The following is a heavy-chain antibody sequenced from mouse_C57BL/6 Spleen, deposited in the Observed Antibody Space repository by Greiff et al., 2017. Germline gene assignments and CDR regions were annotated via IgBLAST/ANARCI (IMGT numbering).Heavy chain of an antibody. V-gene: IGHV1-26*01. CDR3: ARPINTTVVAFDY. Sequence: VQLQQSGPELVKPGASVKISCKASGYTFTDYYMNWVKQSHGKSLEWIGDINPNNGGTSYNQKFKGKATLTVDKSSSTAYMELRSLTSEDSAVYYCARPINTTVVAFDYWGQGTTLTVSS. J-gene: IGHJ2*01. CDR1: GYTFTDYY. CDR2: INPNNGGT. D-gene: IGHD1-1*01.